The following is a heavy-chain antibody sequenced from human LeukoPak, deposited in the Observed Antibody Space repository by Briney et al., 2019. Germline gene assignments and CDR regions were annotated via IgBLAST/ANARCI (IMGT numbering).Heavy chain of an antibody. D-gene: IGHD4-23*01. V-gene: IGHV3-23*05. CDR1: GFIFTTYA. Sequence: GGSLRLSCAASGFIFTTYAMGWVRQLPGKGLEWVSSVSSSGSDTYYTSSVKGRFTISRDNSKNTPYLQVNSLRVEDTAVYYCARRVLGAVGYFDYWGQGALVTVSS. CDR3: ARRVLGAVGYFDY. J-gene: IGHJ4*02. CDR2: VSSSGSDT.